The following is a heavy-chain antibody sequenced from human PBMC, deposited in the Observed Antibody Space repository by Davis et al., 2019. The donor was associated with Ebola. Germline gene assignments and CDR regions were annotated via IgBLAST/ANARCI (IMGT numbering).Heavy chain of an antibody. Sequence: GESLKISCAASGFTFSSYSMNWVRQAPGKGLEWVANIKQDGSEKYYVDSVKGRFTISRDNAKNSLYLQMNSLRAEDTAVYYCARRYNWNYGGDYWGQGTLVTVSS. V-gene: IGHV3-7*01. CDR2: IKQDGSEK. J-gene: IGHJ4*02. CDR3: ARRYNWNYGGDY. CDR1: GFTFSSYS. D-gene: IGHD1-7*01.